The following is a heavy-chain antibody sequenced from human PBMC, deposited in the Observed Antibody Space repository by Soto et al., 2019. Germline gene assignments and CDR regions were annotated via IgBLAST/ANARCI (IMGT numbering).Heavy chain of an antibody. D-gene: IGHD6-19*01. CDR3: ARGASIAVAGTGFDI. V-gene: IGHV1-69*13. CDR1: GGTFSSYA. Sequence: ASVKVSCKASGGTFSSYAISWVRQAPGQGLEWMGGIIPIFGTANYAQKFQGRVTITADESTSTAYMELSSLRSEDTAVYYCARGASIAVAGTGFDIWGQGTMVTVSS. J-gene: IGHJ3*02. CDR2: IIPIFGTA.